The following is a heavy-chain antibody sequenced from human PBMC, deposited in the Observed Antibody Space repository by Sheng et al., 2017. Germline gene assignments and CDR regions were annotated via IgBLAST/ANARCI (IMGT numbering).Heavy chain of an antibody. J-gene: IGHJ4*02. V-gene: IGHV4-38-2*02. CDR2: IYHSGST. D-gene: IGHD2-2*01. CDR3: VRDSWGLVPAATDY. Sequence: QVQLQESDPGLVKPSETLSLTCTVSGYSISSGYYWGWIRQPPGKGLEWIGSIYHSGSTYYNPSLKSRVTISVDTSKNQFSLKLSSVTAADTAVYYCVRDSWGLVPAATDYWGQGTLV. CDR1: GYSISSGYY.